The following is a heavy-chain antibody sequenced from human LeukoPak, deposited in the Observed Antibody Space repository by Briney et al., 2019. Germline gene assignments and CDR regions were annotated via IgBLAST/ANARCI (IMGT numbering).Heavy chain of an antibody. D-gene: IGHD5-24*01. Sequence: TGGSLRLSCAASGITFSTYWMTWVRLAPGKGLEWVADINQVGSEKYYVDSVKGRFTISRDNSKNTLYLQINSLRVEDTAVYYCAKGGTNDMATSFWGLGTLVTVSS. CDR3: AKGGTNDMATSF. V-gene: IGHV3-7*01. J-gene: IGHJ4*02. CDR1: GITFSTYW. CDR2: INQVGSEK.